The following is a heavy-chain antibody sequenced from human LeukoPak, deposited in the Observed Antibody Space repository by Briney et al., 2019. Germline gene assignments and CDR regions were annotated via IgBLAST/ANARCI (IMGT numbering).Heavy chain of an antibody. CDR1: GFTFSSYW. CDR3: ARDSSGWAFGP. CDR2: INSDGSST. Sequence: PGGSLRLSCAASGFTFSSYWVHWVSQAPGKGLVWVSRINSDGSSTSYADSVKGRFTISRDNAKNTLYLQMNSLRAEDTAVYYCARDSSGWAFGPWGQGALVTVSS. J-gene: IGHJ5*02. D-gene: IGHD6-19*01. V-gene: IGHV3-74*01.